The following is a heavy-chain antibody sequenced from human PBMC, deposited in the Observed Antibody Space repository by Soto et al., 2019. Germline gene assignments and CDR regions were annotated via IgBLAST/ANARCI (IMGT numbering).Heavy chain of an antibody. CDR1: GFTFSSYA. CDR3: AKDKTGYDFWSGPQPFDP. J-gene: IGHJ5*02. V-gene: IGHV3-23*01. Sequence: HPGGSLRLSCAASGFTFSSYAMSWVRQAPGKGLEWVSAISGSGGSTYYADSVKGRFTISRDNSKNTLYLQMNSLRAEDTAVYYCAKDKTGYDFWSGPQPFDPWGQGTLVTVSS. CDR2: ISGSGGST. D-gene: IGHD3-3*01.